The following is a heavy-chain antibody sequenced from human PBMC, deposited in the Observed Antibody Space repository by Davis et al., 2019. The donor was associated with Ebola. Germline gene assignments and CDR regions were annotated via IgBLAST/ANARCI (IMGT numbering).Heavy chain of an antibody. V-gene: IGHV3-11*04. D-gene: IGHD5-24*01. CDR1: GFTFSEYY. CDR3: ARDAFVAGWLQLLEDDL. J-gene: IGHJ5*02. CDR2: ISTDGNTV. Sequence: GGSLRLPCAASGFTFSEYYMSWIRQAPGKGLEWLSYISTDGNTVYYADSVKGRFTISRDNAKNSLYLQMNSLRDEDTAVYYCARDAFVAGWLQLLEDDLWGQGAPVTVSS.